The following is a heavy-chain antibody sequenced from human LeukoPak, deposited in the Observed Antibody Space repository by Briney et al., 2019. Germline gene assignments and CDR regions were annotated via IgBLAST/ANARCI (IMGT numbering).Heavy chain of an antibody. V-gene: IGHV4-61*08. CDR1: GGSINSGGSY. J-gene: IGHJ4*02. CDR3: ARHVMVTASLYFDY. D-gene: IGHD2-21*02. CDR2: IYYSGST. Sequence: SETLSLTCTVSGGSINSGGSYWSWIRQHPGKGLEWIGYIYYSGSTNYNPSLKSRVTISVDTSKNQFSLKLSSVTAADTAVYYCARHVMVTASLYFDYWGQGTLVTVSS.